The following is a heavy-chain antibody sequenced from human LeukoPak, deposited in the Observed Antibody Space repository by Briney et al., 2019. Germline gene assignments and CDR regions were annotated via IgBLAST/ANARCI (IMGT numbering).Heavy chain of an antibody. D-gene: IGHD6-13*01. Sequence: TGGSLRLSCAASGFTFSSYGMHWVRQAPGEGLVWVSRIDPDGSTTNYADSVKGRFTTSRDNAKNTLYLQMNSLRAEDTALYYCTRVQAGRAGLMDVWGRGTTVTVSS. V-gene: IGHV3-74*01. CDR3: TRVQAGRAGLMDV. J-gene: IGHJ6*02. CDR1: GFTFSSYG. CDR2: IDPDGSTT.